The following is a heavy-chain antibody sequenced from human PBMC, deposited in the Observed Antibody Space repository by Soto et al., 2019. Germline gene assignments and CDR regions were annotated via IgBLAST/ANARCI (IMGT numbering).Heavy chain of an antibody. Sequence: ASVKVSCKASGYTFTSYYMHWVRQAPGQGLEWMGIINPSGGSTSYAQKFQGRVTMTRDTSTSTVYMELSSLRSEDTAVYYCARGRYYDFWSGYLDYYYGMDVWGQGTTVTVSS. J-gene: IGHJ6*02. V-gene: IGHV1-46*01. D-gene: IGHD3-3*01. CDR1: GYTFTSYY. CDR3: ARGRYYDFWSGYLDYYYGMDV. CDR2: INPSGGST.